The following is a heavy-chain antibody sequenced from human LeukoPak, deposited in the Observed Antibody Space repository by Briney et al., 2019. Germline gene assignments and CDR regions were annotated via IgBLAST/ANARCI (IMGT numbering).Heavy chain of an antibody. CDR3: SKDLTTRSIGYYDY. J-gene: IGHJ4*02. V-gene: IGHV3-23*01. CDR1: EFAFSLYA. CDR2: ISGSGAEI. D-gene: IGHD1-1*01. Sequence: GGSLRLSCAASEFAFSLYAMNWVRQAPGEGPEWVSSISGSGAEIRYADSVKGRFTISRDNSQNTLYLRMNSLRVEDTAIYYCSKDLTTRSIGYYDYWGQGTLVTVSS.